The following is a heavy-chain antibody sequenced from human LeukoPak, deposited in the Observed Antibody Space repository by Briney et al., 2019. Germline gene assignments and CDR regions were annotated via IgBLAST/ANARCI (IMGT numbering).Heavy chain of an antibody. CDR1: GGTFSSYA. V-gene: IGHV1-69*01. D-gene: IGHD1-26*01. J-gene: IGHJ6*02. CDR3: ASNSYSGPYYYYGMDV. CDR2: IIPIFGTA. Sequence: GSSVKVSCKASGGTFSSYAISWVRQAPGQGLEWMGGIIPIFGTANYAQKFQGRVTITADESTSTAYMELSSLRSEDTAVYYCASNSYSGPYYYYGMDVWGQGTTVTVSS.